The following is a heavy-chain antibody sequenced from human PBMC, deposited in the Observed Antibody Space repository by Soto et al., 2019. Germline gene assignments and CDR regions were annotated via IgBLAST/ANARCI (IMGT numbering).Heavy chain of an antibody. Sequence: SETLSLTCAVYGGSFSGYYWSWIRQPPGKGLEWIGEINHSGSTNYNPSLKSRVTISVDTSKNQFSLKLSSVTAADTAVYYCARSYAYDYIWGSYRGTNWFDPWGQGTLVTVSS. V-gene: IGHV4-34*01. D-gene: IGHD3-16*02. CDR3: ARSYAYDYIWGSYRGTNWFDP. J-gene: IGHJ5*02. CDR2: INHSGST. CDR1: GGSFSGYY.